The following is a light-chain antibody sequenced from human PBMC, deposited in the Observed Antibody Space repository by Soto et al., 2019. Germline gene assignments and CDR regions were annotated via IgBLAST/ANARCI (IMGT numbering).Light chain of an antibody. CDR1: SSDVGAYNY. J-gene: IGLJ2*01. V-gene: IGLV2-14*01. CDR2: EVS. CDR3: SSSTSTSTLMI. Sequence: QSVLTQPASVSGSPGQSITISCTGTSSDVGAYNYVSWYQQHPGKAPKLMIYEVSNRPSGVSNRFSGSKSGNTASLTISGLQTEDEAIYYCSSSTSTSTLMIFGGGTKLTVL.